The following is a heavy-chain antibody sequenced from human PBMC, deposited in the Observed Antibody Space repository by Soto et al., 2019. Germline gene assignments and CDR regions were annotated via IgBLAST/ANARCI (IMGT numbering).Heavy chain of an antibody. CDR2: IIPIFGTA. CDR1: GCTFSSYA. V-gene: IGHV1-69*13. CDR3: ASNLFVVVPAAMNYSYYGMDV. D-gene: IGHD2-2*01. J-gene: IGHJ6*01. Sequence: SVKVSCKASGCTFSSYAISWVRQAPGQGLEWMGGIIPIFGTANYAQKFQGRVTITADESTSTAYMELSSLRSEDTAVYYCASNLFVVVPAAMNYSYYGMDVWGQGTTVSVSS.